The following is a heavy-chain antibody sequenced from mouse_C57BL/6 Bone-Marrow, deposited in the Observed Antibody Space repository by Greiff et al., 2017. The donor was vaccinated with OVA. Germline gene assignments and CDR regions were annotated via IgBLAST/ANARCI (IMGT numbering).Heavy chain of an antibody. Sequence: VKLMESGAELARPGASVKLSCKASGYTFTSYGISWVKQRTGQGLEWIGEIYPRSGNTYYNEKFKGKATLTADKSSSTAYMELRSLTSEDSAVYFCAITTVVARYFDVWGTGTTVTVSS. D-gene: IGHD1-1*01. CDR1: GYTFTSYG. V-gene: IGHV1-81*01. CDR2: IYPRSGNT. CDR3: AITTVVARYFDV. J-gene: IGHJ1*03.